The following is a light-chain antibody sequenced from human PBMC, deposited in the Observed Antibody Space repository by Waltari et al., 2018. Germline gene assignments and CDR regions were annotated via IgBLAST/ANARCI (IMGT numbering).Light chain of an antibody. CDR2: VNSDGSH. Sequence: QLVLTQSPPASASLGASVKLTCTLSSGHRSNVIVWHQQQPEKGPRYLMKVNSDGSHRKGDEVPDRFSGSSSGAERYLTISSLQSEDEADYYCQTGGHGTWVFGGGTKLTVL. CDR1: SGHRSNV. V-gene: IGLV4-69*01. CDR3: QTGGHGTWV. J-gene: IGLJ3*02.